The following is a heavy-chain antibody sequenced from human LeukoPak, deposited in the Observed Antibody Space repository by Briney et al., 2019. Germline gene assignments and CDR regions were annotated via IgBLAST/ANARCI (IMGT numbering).Heavy chain of an antibody. CDR1: GFTFDDYG. Sequence: GGSLRLSCAASGFTFDDYGMSWVRHAPGEGQEWVSGIYWNGGSTGYADSVKGRFTISRDNAKNSLYLQMNSLRAEDTALYYCARSGSRLGVFSFDYWGQGTLVTVSS. D-gene: IGHD1-26*01. V-gene: IGHV3-20*04. J-gene: IGHJ4*02. CDR3: ARSGSRLGVFSFDY. CDR2: IYWNGGST.